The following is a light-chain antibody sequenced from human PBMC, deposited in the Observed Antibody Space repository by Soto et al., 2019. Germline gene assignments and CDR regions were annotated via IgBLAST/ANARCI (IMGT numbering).Light chain of an antibody. J-gene: IGKJ4*01. CDR3: QQYIRWPLT. Sequence: EIVMTQSPATLSVSPGERATLSCRASQSVSSNLAWSQQKPGQAPSLLIYGASTRATGTPARFSGSGSGTEFTLTISSLQSEDFAVYYCQQYIRWPLTFGGGTKVDIK. CDR2: GAS. V-gene: IGKV3-15*01. CDR1: QSVSSN.